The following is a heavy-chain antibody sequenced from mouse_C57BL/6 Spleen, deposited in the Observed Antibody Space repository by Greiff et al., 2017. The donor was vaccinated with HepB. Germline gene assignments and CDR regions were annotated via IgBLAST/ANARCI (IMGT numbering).Heavy chain of an antibody. V-gene: IGHV1-50*01. CDR3: AFYYSNFDY. Sequence: VQLQQSGAELVKPGASVKLSCKASGYTFTSYWMQWVKQRPGQGLEWIGEIDPSDSYTNYNQKFKGKATLTVDTSSSTAYMQLSSLTSEDSAVYYCAFYYSNFDYWGQGTTLTVSS. CDR2: IDPSDSYT. D-gene: IGHD2-5*01. CDR1: GYTFTSYW. J-gene: IGHJ2*01.